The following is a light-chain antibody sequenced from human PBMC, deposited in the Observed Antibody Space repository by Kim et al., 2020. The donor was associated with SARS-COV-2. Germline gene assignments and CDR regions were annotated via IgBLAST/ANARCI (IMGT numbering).Light chain of an antibody. V-gene: IGLV6-57*02. J-gene: IGLJ7*01. CDR1: SGSIASNY. CDR3: QSFDRNNHAV. Sequence: NFMLTQPHSVSESPGKTVIISCTGSSGSIASNYVQWYQQRPGSAPTTVIYEDDQRPSGVPDRFSGSVDSSSNSASLTISGLKTEDEADYYCQSFDRNNHAVFGGGTQLTV. CDR2: EDD.